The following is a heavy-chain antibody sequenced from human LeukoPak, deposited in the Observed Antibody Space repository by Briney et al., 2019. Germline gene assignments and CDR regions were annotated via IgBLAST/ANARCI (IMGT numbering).Heavy chain of an antibody. V-gene: IGHV4-34*01. CDR2: INHSGST. Sequence: SETLSLTCAVYGGSFSGYYWSWIRQPPGEGLEWIGEINHSGSTNYNPSLKSRVTISVDTSKNQFSLKLSSVTAADTAVYYCASFAARLAGYWGQGTLVTVSS. CDR1: GGSFSGYY. CDR3: ASFAARLAGY. J-gene: IGHJ4*02. D-gene: IGHD6-6*01.